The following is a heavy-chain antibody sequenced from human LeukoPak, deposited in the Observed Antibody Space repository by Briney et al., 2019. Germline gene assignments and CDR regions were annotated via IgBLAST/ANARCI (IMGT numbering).Heavy chain of an antibody. CDR1: GGYINSYY. D-gene: IGHD6-25*01. J-gene: IGHJ4*02. Sequence: SETLSLTCTVPGGYINSYYWSWIRQPPGKGLEWIVYIYYSGSTTYNPSLKSRVTISVDTSTNHSPLRLSSVPAADTAADYYAGVTAYMTADYFDYWGQGTLITVSS. CDR2: IYYSGST. CDR3: AGVTAYMTADYFDY. V-gene: IGHV4-59*01.